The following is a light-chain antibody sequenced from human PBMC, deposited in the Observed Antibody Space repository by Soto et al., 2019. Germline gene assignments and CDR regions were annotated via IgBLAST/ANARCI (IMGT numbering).Light chain of an antibody. CDR2: GTS. CDR3: QQCGISPLT. J-gene: IGKJ4*01. Sequence: EIVMTQSPATLSVSPGERATLSRRASLSVGSSYLAWYQQKPGQAPRLLIYGTSSRANGIPDRFSGSGSGTDFTLTISRVDPEDFAVYYCQQCGISPLTFGGGTKVDI. V-gene: IGKV3-20*01. CDR1: LSVGSSY.